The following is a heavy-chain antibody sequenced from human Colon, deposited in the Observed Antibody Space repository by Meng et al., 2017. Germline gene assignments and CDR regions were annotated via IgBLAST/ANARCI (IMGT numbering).Heavy chain of an antibody. CDR1: GGSITSSDW. CDR3: AREVVVAGTRNWLDP. V-gene: IGHV4-4*02. Sequence: QARLQGSGHGLVKPAGTLPLTCTVCGGSITSSDWWSWVRQTSGKGLEWIGETYQNGRPNYNPSLKSRVTISVDKSKNQFSLNMTSVTAADTAVYYCAREVVVAGTRNWLDPWGQGILVTVSS. CDR2: TYQNGRP. J-gene: IGHJ5*02. D-gene: IGHD6-19*01.